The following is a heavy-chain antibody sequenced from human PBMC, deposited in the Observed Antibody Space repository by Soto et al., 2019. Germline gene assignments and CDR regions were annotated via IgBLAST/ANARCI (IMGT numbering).Heavy chain of an antibody. D-gene: IGHD3-22*01. CDR3: ERDETYYYDSSGYYVFDY. V-gene: IGHV3-74*01. CDR1: GFTFSSYW. CDR2: INSDGSST. J-gene: IGHJ4*02. Sequence: GSLRLSCAASGFTFSSYWMHWVRQAPGKGLVWVSRINSDGSSTSYADSVKGRFTISRDNAKNTLYLQMNSLRAEDTAVYYCERDETYYYDSSGYYVFDYWGQGTLVTVSS.